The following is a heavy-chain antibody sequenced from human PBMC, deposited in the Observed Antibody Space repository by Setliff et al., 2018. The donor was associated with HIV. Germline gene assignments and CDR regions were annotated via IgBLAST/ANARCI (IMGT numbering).Heavy chain of an antibody. CDR1: GFTFSDYY. CDR2: ISSRGSTI. J-gene: IGHJ4*02. Sequence: PGGSLRLSCAASGFTFSDYYMSWTRQAPGKGLEWVSYISSRGSTIYYADSVKGRFTISRDNAKNSLYLQMNTLRAEDTAVYFCARSPYGDYGLDYWGQGALVTVSS. D-gene: IGHD4-17*01. V-gene: IGHV3-11*04. CDR3: ARSPYGDYGLDY.